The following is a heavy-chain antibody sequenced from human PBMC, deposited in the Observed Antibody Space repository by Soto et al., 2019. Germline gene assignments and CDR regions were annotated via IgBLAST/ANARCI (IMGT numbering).Heavy chain of an antibody. V-gene: IGHV4-59*01. CDR1: GGSISSYY. CDR2: IYYSVSI. Sequence: PSETLSVTCTVSGGSISSYYWSWIRQPPGKGLEWIGYIYYSVSINYNPSLKSPVTISVDTSENQVSLKRSSVTAADTAVYDCASGVDIPHFDYWGQGTLVTVSS. CDR3: ASGVDIPHFDY. D-gene: IGHD3-3*01. J-gene: IGHJ4*02.